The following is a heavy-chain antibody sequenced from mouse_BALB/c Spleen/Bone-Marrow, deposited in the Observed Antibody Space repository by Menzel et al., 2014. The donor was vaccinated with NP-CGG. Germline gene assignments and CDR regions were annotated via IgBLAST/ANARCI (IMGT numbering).Heavy chain of an antibody. CDR3: ARYGSGLMDY. CDR2: IYPANGDT. CDR1: GFNIKDTY. D-gene: IGHD1-1*02. V-gene: IGHV14-3*02. J-gene: IGHJ4*01. Sequence: VQLQQSGAELVKPGASVKLSCTASGFNIKDTYMHWVKQRPGQGLEWIGRIYPANGDTKYDPKFQGKATITADTSSNTAYLQLSSLTSEDTAVYYCARYGSGLMDYWGQGTSVTVSS.